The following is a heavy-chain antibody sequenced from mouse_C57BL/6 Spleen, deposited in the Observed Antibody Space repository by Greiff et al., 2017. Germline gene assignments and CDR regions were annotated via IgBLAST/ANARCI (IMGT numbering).Heavy chain of an antibody. D-gene: IGHD2-5*01. CDR2: ISSGSSTI. CDR1: GFTFSDYG. V-gene: IGHV5-17*01. J-gene: IGHJ4*01. CDR3: ARDSNYLYYYAMDY. Sequence: EVQLVESGGGLVKPGGSLKLSCAASGFTFSDYGMHWVRQAPEKGLEWVAYISSGSSTIYYADTVKGRFTIPRDNAKNTLFLQMTSLRSEDTAMYYCARDSNYLYYYAMDYWGQGTSVTVSS.